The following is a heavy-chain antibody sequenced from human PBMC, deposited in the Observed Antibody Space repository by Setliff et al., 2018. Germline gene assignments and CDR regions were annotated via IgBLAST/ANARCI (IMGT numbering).Heavy chain of an antibody. V-gene: IGHV4-38-2*02. Sequence: KTSETLSLTCTVSGYSISSGYYWGWIWQPPGKGLEWIGSIYYSGSTNYNPSLKSRVTISVDTSKNQFSLKLSSVTAADTAVYYCASSSGFYYYDSSGYDYWGQGTLVTVSS. CDR2: IYYSGST. D-gene: IGHD3-22*01. CDR3: ASSSGFYYYDSSGYDY. CDR1: GYSISSGYY. J-gene: IGHJ4*02.